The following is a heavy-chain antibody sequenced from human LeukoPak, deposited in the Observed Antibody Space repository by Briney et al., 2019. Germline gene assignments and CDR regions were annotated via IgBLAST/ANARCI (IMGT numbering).Heavy chain of an antibody. Sequence: ASVKVSCKASGYTFTSYGISWVRQPPAQGLEWMGCINAYNGNTNYAQKLQGRVTMTTDTSTSTAYMELRSLRSDDTAVYYCARGGSSWALPLKYYFDYWGQGTLVTVSS. J-gene: IGHJ4*02. D-gene: IGHD6-13*01. CDR1: GYTFTSYG. V-gene: IGHV1-18*01. CDR3: ARGGSSWALPLKYYFDY. CDR2: INAYNGNT.